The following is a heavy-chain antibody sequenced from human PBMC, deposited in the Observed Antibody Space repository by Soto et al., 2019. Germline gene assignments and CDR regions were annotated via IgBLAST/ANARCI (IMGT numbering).Heavy chain of an antibody. V-gene: IGHV3-30*18. D-gene: IGHD3-3*01. CDR2: ISYDGSNK. CDR3: ANALSHEDFGGFFEWLPSYSYYYGMDV. Sequence: QVLLVESGGGVVQPGRSLRLSCAASGFTFSSYGMHWVRQAPGKGLEWVAVISYDGSNKYYADSVKGRFTISRDNSKTTLYLPINSLRAEDTAVYYCANALSHEDFGGFFEWLPSYSYYYGMDVWGQGTTVTVSS. CDR1: GFTFSSYG. J-gene: IGHJ6*02.